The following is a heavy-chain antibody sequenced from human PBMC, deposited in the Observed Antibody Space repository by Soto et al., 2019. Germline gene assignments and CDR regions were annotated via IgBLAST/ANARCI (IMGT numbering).Heavy chain of an antibody. Sequence: PSETLSLTCTVSGGSISSGGYYWNWIRQHPGKGLEWIGYIYYSGSTYYNPSLESRVTISVDTSKNQFSLMLSSVTAADTAVYYCARSNYYYFYMDVWGSGATVTVSS. J-gene: IGHJ6*03. V-gene: IGHV4-31*03. CDR3: ARSNYYYFYMDV. CDR1: GGSISSGGYY. CDR2: IYYSGST.